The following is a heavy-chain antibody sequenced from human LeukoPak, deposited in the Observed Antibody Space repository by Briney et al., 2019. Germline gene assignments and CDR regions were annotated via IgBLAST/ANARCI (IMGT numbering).Heavy chain of an antibody. J-gene: IGHJ6*02. D-gene: IGHD6-13*01. V-gene: IGHV4-34*01. CDR2: INHSGST. CDR1: GRSFSGYY. CDR3: ARGSPYSSSWYSYYYYGMDV. Sequence: SETLSLTCAVYGRSFSGYYWSWIRQPPGKGLEWIGEINHSGSTNYNPSLKSRVTISVDTSKNQFSLKLSSVTAADTAVYYCARGSPYSSSWYSYYYYGMDVWGQGTTVTVSS.